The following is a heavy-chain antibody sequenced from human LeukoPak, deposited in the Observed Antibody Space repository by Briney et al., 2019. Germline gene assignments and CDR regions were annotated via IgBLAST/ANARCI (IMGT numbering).Heavy chain of an antibody. Sequence: GGSLRLSCAASGFTFSSYWMHWVRQAPGKGLVWVSRIHGDGSTTDYADSVKGRFTISRDNAKNTLYLQMNSLRAEDTAVYYCARDGGYSFGYWGQGTLVTVSS. J-gene: IGHJ4*02. V-gene: IGHV3-74*01. D-gene: IGHD5-18*01. CDR3: ARDGGYSFGY. CDR2: IHGDGSTT. CDR1: GFTFSSYW.